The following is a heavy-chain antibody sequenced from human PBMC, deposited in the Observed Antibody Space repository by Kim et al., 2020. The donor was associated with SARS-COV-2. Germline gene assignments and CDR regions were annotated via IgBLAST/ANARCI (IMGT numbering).Heavy chain of an antibody. CDR1: GFTFSSYS. Sequence: GGSLRLSCAASGFTFSSYSMNWVRQAPGKGLEWVSYISSSSSTIYYADSVKGRFTISRDNAKNSLYLQMNSLRDEDTAVYYCARDLNLPLAYCGGDCYNWGQGTLVTVSS. CDR3: ARDLNLPLAYCGGDCYN. V-gene: IGHV3-48*02. D-gene: IGHD2-21*02. J-gene: IGHJ4*02. CDR2: ISSSSSTI.